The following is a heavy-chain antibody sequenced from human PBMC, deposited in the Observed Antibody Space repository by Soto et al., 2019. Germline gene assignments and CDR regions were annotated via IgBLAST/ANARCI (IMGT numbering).Heavy chain of an antibody. Sequence: LRLSCAASGFTFSSYAMHWVRQAPGKGLEWVAVISYDGSNKYYADSVKGRFTISRDNSKNTLYLQMNSLRAEDTAVYYCAREVEQWLVPYYYYGMDVWGQGTTVTVSS. V-gene: IGHV3-30-3*01. CDR1: GFTFSSYA. CDR3: AREVEQWLVPYYYYGMDV. CDR2: ISYDGSNK. J-gene: IGHJ6*02. D-gene: IGHD6-19*01.